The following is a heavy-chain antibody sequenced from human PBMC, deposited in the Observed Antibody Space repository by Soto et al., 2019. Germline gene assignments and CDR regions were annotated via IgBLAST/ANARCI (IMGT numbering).Heavy chain of an antibody. CDR3: ARSTTLQNNIAVAGRFDY. CDR1: GGSFSGYY. Sequence: SETLSLTCAVYGGSFSGYYWSWIRQPPGKGLEWIGEINHSGSTNYNPSLKSRVTISVDTSKNQFSLKLSSVTAADTAVYYCARSTTLQNNIAVAGRFDYWGQGTLVTVSS. V-gene: IGHV4-34*01. J-gene: IGHJ4*02. D-gene: IGHD6-19*01. CDR2: INHSGST.